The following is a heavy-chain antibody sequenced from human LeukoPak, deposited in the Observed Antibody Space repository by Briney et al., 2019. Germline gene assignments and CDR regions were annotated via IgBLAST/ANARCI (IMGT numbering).Heavy chain of an antibody. CDR1: GDSISTYY. J-gene: IGHJ4*02. CDR3: VRDRELTY. D-gene: IGHD3-10*01. Sequence: SETLSLTCTVSGDSISTYYWSWIRQPPGKGLEWIGYIYNSGSSTIYNPSLQSRVTISVDMSKNQFSLRLSSVTAADTAVYFCVRDRELTYWGQGILVTVSS. V-gene: IGHV4-59*01. CDR2: IYNSGSST.